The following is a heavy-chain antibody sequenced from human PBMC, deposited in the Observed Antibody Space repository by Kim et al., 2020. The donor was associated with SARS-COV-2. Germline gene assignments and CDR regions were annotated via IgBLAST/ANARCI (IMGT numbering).Heavy chain of an antibody. D-gene: IGHD1-1*01. V-gene: IGHV3-11*01. CDR3: ARKSTTSYY. CDR1: GFSFINYD. CDR2: VSTSGSDR. J-gene: IGHJ4*01. Sequence: GGSLRLSCVASGFSFINYDMNWIRQAPGKRLEWVSYVSTSGSDRYYADSLKGRFAISRDNSKNSLFLQMNSLRTEDTAVYYCARKSTTSYYWGHGTQVTV.